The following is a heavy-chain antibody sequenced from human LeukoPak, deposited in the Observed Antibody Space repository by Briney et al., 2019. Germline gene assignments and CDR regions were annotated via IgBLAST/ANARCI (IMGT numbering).Heavy chain of an antibody. CDR2: VYHSGST. V-gene: IGHV4-59*01. CDR1: GGPISAYH. Sequence: PSETLSLTCLVSGGPISAYHWNWLRQTPGKGLEWIGYVYHSGSTKYNPSVQSRVAISVDTSKNQFSLRLTSVTAVDTCIYYCVRGSIDWQGTPYLQHWGPGTLVSVSS. J-gene: IGHJ1*01. D-gene: IGHD3-9*01. CDR3: VRGSIDWQGTPYLQH.